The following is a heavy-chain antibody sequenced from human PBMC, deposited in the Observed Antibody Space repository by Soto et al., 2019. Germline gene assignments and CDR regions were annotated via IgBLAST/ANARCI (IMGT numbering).Heavy chain of an antibody. Sequence: ASLKGSCNASGYTYTSYDINWVLQATGQGLEWMGWMNPNSGNTGYAQKFQGRVAMTRNTSISTAYMELSSLRSEDTAVYYCARGLSDTMVQKVTDWFEPWGQGTLVNVSS. CDR3: ARGLSDTMVQKVTDWFEP. V-gene: IGHV1-8*01. CDR1: GYTYTSYD. CDR2: MNPNSGNT. D-gene: IGHD2-8*01. J-gene: IGHJ5*02.